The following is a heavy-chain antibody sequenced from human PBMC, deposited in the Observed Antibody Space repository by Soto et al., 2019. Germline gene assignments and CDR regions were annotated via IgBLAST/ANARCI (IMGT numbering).Heavy chain of an antibody. J-gene: IGHJ6*02. CDR1: GGSISSSSYY. Sequence: PSATLSLTCTVSGGSISSSSYYWGWIRQPPGKGLEWIGSIYYSGSTYYNPSLKSRVTISVDTSKNQFSLKLSSVTAADTAVYYCACIFSGGYGHGFSYYGMDVWGQGTTVTVSS. D-gene: IGHD5-18*01. CDR3: ACIFSGGYGHGFSYYGMDV. V-gene: IGHV4-39*01. CDR2: IYYSGST.